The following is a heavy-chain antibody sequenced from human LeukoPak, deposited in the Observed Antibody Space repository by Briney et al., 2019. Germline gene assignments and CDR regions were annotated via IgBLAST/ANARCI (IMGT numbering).Heavy chain of an antibody. Sequence: SETLSLTCTVSGGSISSYYWSWIRQPPGKGLEWIGYIYYSGSTNYNPSLKSRVTISVDTSKYQFSLKLSSVTAADTAVYYCARGGYSYGGYFDYWGQGTLVTVSS. CDR1: GGSISSYY. D-gene: IGHD5-18*01. V-gene: IGHV4-59*01. CDR2: IYYSGST. CDR3: ARGGYSYGGYFDY. J-gene: IGHJ4*02.